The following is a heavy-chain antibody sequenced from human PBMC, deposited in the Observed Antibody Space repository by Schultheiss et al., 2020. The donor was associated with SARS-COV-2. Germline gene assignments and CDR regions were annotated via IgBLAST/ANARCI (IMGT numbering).Heavy chain of an antibody. J-gene: IGHJ4*02. Sequence: GGSLRLSFAASGFTFRIYAMSWVRQAPGKGLEWVSVISDSGHITYYADSVKGRFTISRDNSKNTLYLQMNSLRAEDTAVYYCATDHIVAVPATNYWGQGTLVTVSS. CDR1: GFTFRIYA. D-gene: IGHD2-2*01. CDR3: ATDHIVAVPATNY. CDR2: ISDSGHIT. V-gene: IGHV3-23*01.